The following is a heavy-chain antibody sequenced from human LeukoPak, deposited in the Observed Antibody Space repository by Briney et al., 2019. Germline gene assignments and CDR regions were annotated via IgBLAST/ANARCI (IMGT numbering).Heavy chain of an antibody. Sequence: SQTLSLTCALSGDSVSINSAAWNWIRQSPSRGLEWLGRTYYRSKWYNDYAVSVKSRITINPDTSKNQFSLQLNSVTPEDTAVYYCASGGYSSSSSLDYWGQGTLVTVSS. CDR2: TYYRSKWYN. J-gene: IGHJ4*02. CDR1: GDSVSINSAA. V-gene: IGHV6-1*01. D-gene: IGHD6-6*01. CDR3: ASGGYSSSSSLDY.